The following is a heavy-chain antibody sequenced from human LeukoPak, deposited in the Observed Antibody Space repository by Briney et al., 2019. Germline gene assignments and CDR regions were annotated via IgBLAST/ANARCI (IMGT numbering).Heavy chain of an antibody. CDR1: GFTFSSYA. J-gene: IGHJ4*02. V-gene: IGHV3-23*01. CDR2: ISGSGGST. Sequence: GGSLRLSCAASGFTFSSYAMSWVRQAPGKGLEWVSAISGSGGSTYYADSVKGRFTISRDNSKNTLYLQMNSLRAEDTAVYYCATRYCSSTNCYAFDDWGQGTPVTVSS. D-gene: IGHD2-2*01. CDR3: ATRYCSSTNCYAFDD.